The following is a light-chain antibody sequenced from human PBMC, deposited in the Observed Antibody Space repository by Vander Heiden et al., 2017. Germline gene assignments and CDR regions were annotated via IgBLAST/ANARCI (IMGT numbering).Light chain of an antibody. CDR2: DAS. V-gene: IGKV1-13*02. J-gene: IGKJ4*01. Sequence: ALQLTQSPSSLSASVGDRVTITCRASHVISSALAWYQQKPGKAPNLLIYDASSLEAGVPSRFSGSGSGTDFTLTISSLQPEDFATYYCQQFNSYPQTFGGGTKVEIK. CDR3: QQFNSYPQT. CDR1: HVISSA.